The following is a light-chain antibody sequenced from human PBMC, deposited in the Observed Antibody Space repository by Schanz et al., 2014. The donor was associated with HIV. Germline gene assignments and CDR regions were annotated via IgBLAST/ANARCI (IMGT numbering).Light chain of an antibody. V-gene: IGKV3-11*01. J-gene: IGKJ1*01. CDR2: DAS. CDR3: QHYGSSKWT. Sequence: EIVLTQSPATLSLSPGERATLSCRASQSVSSYLAWYQQKPGQAPRLLIYDASNRATGIPARFSGSGSGTDFTLTISSLGPEDFAVYYCQHYGSSKWTFGQGTKVEIK. CDR1: QSVSSY.